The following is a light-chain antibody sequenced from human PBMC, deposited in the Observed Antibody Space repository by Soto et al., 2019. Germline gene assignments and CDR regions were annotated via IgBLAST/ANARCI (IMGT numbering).Light chain of an antibody. Sequence: IVLTQSPGTLSLSPGERVTLSSRASQTVINNYLGWYQQKPGQAPRLLIYDASRRATGIPDRFRGSGSETDFTLTISRLEPADFAVYYCHQYYISPLTFGGGTRVEIK. J-gene: IGKJ4*01. CDR2: DAS. CDR1: QTVINNY. V-gene: IGKV3-20*01. CDR3: HQYYISPLT.